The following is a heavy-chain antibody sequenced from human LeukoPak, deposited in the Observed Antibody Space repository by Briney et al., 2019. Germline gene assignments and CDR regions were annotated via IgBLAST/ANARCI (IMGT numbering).Heavy chain of an antibody. CDR2: IYYSGST. J-gene: IGHJ4*02. Sequence: SETLSLTCTVSGGSISSGGFYWSWIRQPPGKGLEWIGYIYYSGSTYYNPSLKSRVTISVDTSKNQFSLKLSSVTAADPAVYYCARGIAVAAFDYWGQGTLVTVSS. CDR1: GGSISSGGFY. CDR3: ARGIAVAAFDY. D-gene: IGHD6-19*01. V-gene: IGHV4-30-4*01.